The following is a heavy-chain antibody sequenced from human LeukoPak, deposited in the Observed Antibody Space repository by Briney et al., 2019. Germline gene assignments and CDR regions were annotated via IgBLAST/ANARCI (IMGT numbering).Heavy chain of an antibody. D-gene: IGHD2-2*01. J-gene: IGHJ4*02. CDR3: ATYCSSTSCYLPSFDY. CDR1: GGSISSYY. Sequence: PSETLSLTCTVSGGSISSYYWSWIRQPAGKGLEWIGRIYTSGSTNYNPSLKSRVTMSVDTSKNQFSLKLSSVTAADTAVYYCATYCSSTSCYLPSFDYWGQGTLVTVSS. CDR2: IYTSGST. V-gene: IGHV4-4*07.